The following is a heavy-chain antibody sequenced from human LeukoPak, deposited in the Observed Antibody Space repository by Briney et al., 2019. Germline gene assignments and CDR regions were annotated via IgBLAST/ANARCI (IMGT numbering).Heavy chain of an antibody. CDR3: ARGRFNYDSSGYSSFYH. Sequence: GGSLRLSCAASGFTFSNYWMSWVRQAPGKGLEWVANIKQDGSEKHYVDSVKGRFTISRDNAKNSLYLQMNSLRAEDTAVYYCARGRFNYDSSGYSSFYHWGQGTLVTVSS. CDR2: IKQDGSEK. CDR1: GFTFSNYW. V-gene: IGHV3-7*01. D-gene: IGHD3-22*01. J-gene: IGHJ4*02.